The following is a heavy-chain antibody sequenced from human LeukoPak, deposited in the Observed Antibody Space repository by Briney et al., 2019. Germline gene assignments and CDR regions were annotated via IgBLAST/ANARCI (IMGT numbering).Heavy chain of an antibody. V-gene: IGHV4-34*01. CDR1: GGSFSGYY. J-gene: IGHJ6*03. CDR2: INHSGST. Sequence: SETLSLTCAVYGGSFSGYYWSWIRQPPGKGLEWIGEINHSGSTNYSPSLKSRVTISVDTSKNQFSLKLSSVTAADTAVYYCARVSSLRYYYMDVWGKGTTVTVSS. D-gene: IGHD5-12*01. CDR3: ARVSSLRYYYMDV.